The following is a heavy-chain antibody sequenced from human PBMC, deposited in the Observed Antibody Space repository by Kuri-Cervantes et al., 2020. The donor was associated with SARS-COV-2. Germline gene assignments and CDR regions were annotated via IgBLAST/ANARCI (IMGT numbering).Heavy chain of an antibody. CDR2: IKQDGSEK. CDR1: GFTFSRYA. Sequence: GGSLRLSCAPSGFTFSRYAMIWVRQAPGKGLEWVANIKQDGSEKYYVDSVKGRFTISRDNAKNSLYLQMNSLRAEDTAVYYCARIPGYSSGWLAFDIWGQGTMVTVSS. D-gene: IGHD6-19*01. J-gene: IGHJ3*02. V-gene: IGHV3-7*04. CDR3: ARIPGYSSGWLAFDI.